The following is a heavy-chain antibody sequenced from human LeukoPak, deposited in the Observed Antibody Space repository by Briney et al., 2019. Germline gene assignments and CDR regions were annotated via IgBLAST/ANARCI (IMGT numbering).Heavy chain of an antibody. J-gene: IGHJ6*02. V-gene: IGHV3-11*01. CDR1: GFTFSDYY. CDR3: ASLYRVDSGYSSSWWYYYYYGMDV. CDR2: ISSSGSTI. D-gene: IGHD6-13*01. Sequence: GGSLRLSCAASGFTFSDYYMSWIRQAPGKGLEWVSYISSSGSTIYYADSVKGRFTISRDNAKNSLYLQMNSLRAEDTAVYYCASLYRVDSGYSSSWWYYYYYGMDVWGQGTTVTVSS.